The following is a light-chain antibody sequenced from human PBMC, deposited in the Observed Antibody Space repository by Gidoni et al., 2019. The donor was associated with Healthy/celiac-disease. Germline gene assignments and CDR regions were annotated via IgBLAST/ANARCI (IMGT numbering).Light chain of an antibody. J-gene: IGKJ1*01. CDR2: GAS. V-gene: IGKV3-15*01. Sequence: EIVMTQSPATLSVSPGERATLSGRASQSVNSNLAWYQQKPGQAPRLLIYGASTRATGIPARFSGSGSGTEFTLTIGSLQSEDFAVYYCQQYNNWPRTFGQXTKVEIK. CDR1: QSVNSN. CDR3: QQYNNWPRT.